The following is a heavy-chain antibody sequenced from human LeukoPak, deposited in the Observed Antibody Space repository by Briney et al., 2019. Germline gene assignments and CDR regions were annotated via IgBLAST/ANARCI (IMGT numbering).Heavy chain of an antibody. CDR2: INPNSGGT. V-gene: IGHV1-2*02. Sequence: ASVKVSCKTSGYTFTGNYLHWVRLAPGQGLEWMGWINPNSGGTNYAQKFQGRVTMTRDTSISTAYMELSRLSSDATALYYCARGAYYGMDVWGPGTTVSVSS. CDR1: GYTFTGNY. J-gene: IGHJ6*02. CDR3: ARGAYYGMDV.